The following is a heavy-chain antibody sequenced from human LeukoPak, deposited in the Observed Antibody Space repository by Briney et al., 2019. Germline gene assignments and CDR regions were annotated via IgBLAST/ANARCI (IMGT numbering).Heavy chain of an antibody. J-gene: IGHJ4*02. Sequence: GGSLRLSCAASGFTFSSYSMNWVRQAPGKGLEWVSSISSSRSYIYYADSEKGRFNISRDNAKNSLYLQMNSLRAEDTAVYYCARQEPSDYWGQGTLVTVSS. CDR3: ARQEPSDY. V-gene: IGHV3-21*01. CDR2: ISSSRSYI. CDR1: GFTFSSYS.